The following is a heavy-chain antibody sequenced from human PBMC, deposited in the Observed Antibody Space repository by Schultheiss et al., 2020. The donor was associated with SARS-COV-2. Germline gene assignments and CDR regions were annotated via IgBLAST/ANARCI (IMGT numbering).Heavy chain of an antibody. D-gene: IGHD6-13*01. J-gene: IGHJ5*02. CDR2: INHSGST. CDR1: GGSFRGYY. Sequence: SQTLSLTCAVYGGSFRGYYWSWIRQPPGKGLEWIGEINHSGSTNYNPSLKSRVTISVDTSKNQFSLKLNSVTAADTAVYYCARSGDHSSSWRLNWFDPWGQGTLVTVSS. CDR3: ARSGDHSSSWRLNWFDP. V-gene: IGHV4-34*01.